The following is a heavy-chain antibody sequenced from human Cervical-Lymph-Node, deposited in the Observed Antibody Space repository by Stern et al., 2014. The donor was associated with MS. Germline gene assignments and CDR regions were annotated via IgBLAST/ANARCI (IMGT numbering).Heavy chain of an antibody. V-gene: IGHV4-61*02. CDR1: GASINSGSYY. CDR2: IYTSGST. CDR3: ARLPGAVGSFYFDS. J-gene: IGHJ4*01. D-gene: IGHD6-19*01. Sequence: QVQLQESGPGLVRPSQTLSLTCTVSGASINSGSYYWSWVRQPAGKGLEWIGRIYTSGSTAYSPSLISRVAISVDTSKNQFSLHLSSVTAADTAVYYCARLPGAVGSFYFDSWGQGSLVTVSS.